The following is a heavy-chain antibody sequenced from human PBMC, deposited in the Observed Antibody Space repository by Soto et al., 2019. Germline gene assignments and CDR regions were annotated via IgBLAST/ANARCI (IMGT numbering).Heavy chain of an antibody. J-gene: IGHJ5*02. CDR1: VFTFRKYG. V-gene: IGHV3-33*01. CDR2: IWLDGSNQ. D-gene: IGHD1-26*01. Sequence: GSLRLSCIASVFTFRKYGMHWVRQAPGKGLEWVAIIWLDGSNQYYADSVKGRFTISRDNSRNTVDLQMNSLRVEDTAVYYCAALTHANLLGGLDPWGQGTLVTVSS. CDR3: AALTHANLLGGLDP.